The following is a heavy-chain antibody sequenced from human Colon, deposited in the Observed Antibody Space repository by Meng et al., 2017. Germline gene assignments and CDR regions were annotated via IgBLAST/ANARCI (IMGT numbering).Heavy chain of an antibody. D-gene: IGHD1-26*01. CDR1: GGSFSGYY. CDR3: ARGGGGQLYSYSGSHLDY. Sequence: GSLRLSCAVYGGSFSGYYWSWIRQPPGKGLEWIGEINHSGSTNYNPSLKSRVTISVDTSKNQFSLKLSSVTAADTAVYYCARGGGGQLYSYSGSHLDYWGQGTLVTVSS. CDR2: INHSGST. V-gene: IGHV4-34*01. J-gene: IGHJ4*02.